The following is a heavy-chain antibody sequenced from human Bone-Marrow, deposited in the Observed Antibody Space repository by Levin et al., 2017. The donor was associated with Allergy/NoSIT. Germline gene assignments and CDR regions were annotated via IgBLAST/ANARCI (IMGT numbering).Heavy chain of an antibody. V-gene: IGHV3-23*01. D-gene: IGHD3-16*01. J-gene: IGHJ6*02. Sequence: GESLKISCEVSGLSFSSYALNWVRQAPGKKLEWVSGITGTGGSAYYADSVKGRFTISGDNSKNTLYLQMNSLRAEDTAVYYCVKVGEGYIYDSYRMDVWGQGTTVTVSS. CDR3: VKVGEGYIYDSYRMDV. CDR2: ITGTGGSA. CDR1: GLSFSSYA.